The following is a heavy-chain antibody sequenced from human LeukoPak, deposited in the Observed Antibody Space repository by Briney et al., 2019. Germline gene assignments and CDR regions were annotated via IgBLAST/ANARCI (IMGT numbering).Heavy chain of an antibody. CDR1: GYTFTGYY. J-gene: IGHJ3*02. Sequence: ASVKVSCKASGYTFTGYYMHWVRQAPGQGLEWMGWINPNSGGTNYAQKFQGRVTMTRDTSISTAYLQWSSLKASDTAMYYCARIRVPAAIKDAFDIWGQGTMVTVSS. V-gene: IGHV1-2*02. D-gene: IGHD2-2*01. CDR2: INPNSGGT. CDR3: ARIRVPAAIKDAFDI.